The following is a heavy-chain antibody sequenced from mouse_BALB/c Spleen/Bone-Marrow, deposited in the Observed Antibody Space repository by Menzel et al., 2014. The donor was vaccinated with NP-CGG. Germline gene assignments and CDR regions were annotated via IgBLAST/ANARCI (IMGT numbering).Heavy chain of an antibody. CDR2: IDPANGNT. CDR1: GFNIKDTY. V-gene: IGHV14-3*02. J-gene: IGHJ2*01. D-gene: IGHD1-1*01. CDR3: ASYYYGHYFDY. Sequence: EVQLQQSGAELVKPGASVKLSCTASGFNIKDTYMHWVKQRPEQGLEWIGRIDPANGNTKCDPKFQGKATITADTSSNTAYLQLSSLTSEDTAVYYCASYYYGHYFDYWGQGTTLTVSS.